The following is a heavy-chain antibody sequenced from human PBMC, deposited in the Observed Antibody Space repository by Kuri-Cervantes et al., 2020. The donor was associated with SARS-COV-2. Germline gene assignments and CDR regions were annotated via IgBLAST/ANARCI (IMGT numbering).Heavy chain of an antibody. CDR1: GYTFTVYY. D-gene: IGHD4-17*01. CDR2: INPNSGGT. V-gene: IGHV1-2*04. J-gene: IGHJ6*02. Sequence: ASEKVSCQASGYTFTVYYLHWVGPAPGQGLEWMGWINPNSGGTNYAQKFQGWVTITRDKSISTVYVELSRLSSDDTAVDYCARNPTTVTTGIGMDVWGQGTTVTVSS. CDR3: ARNPTTVTTGIGMDV.